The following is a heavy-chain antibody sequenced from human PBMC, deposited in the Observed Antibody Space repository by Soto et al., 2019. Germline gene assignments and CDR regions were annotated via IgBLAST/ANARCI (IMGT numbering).Heavy chain of an antibody. V-gene: IGHV3-72*01. Sequence: EVQLVESGGGLVQPGGSLRLSCAASGFTFSDHYMDWVRQAPGKGLEWVGRTRNKANSYTTEYAASVKGRFTISRDDSKNSLYLQMNSLKTEDTAVYYCATRLNFDYWGQGTLDTVSS. CDR3: ATRLNFDY. CDR1: GFTFSDHY. CDR2: TRNKANSYTT. D-gene: IGHD2-8*01. J-gene: IGHJ4*02.